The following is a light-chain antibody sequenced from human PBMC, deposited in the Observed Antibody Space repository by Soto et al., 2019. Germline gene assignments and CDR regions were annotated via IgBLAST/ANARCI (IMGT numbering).Light chain of an antibody. CDR2: DAS. V-gene: IGKV3-11*01. J-gene: IGKJ5*01. CDR1: QSISGY. CDR3: QQYGSSPPIT. Sequence: EIVLTQSPATLSLSPGERATLSCRASQSISGYLAWYQQKPCQAHRLLIYDASNRATGIPARFSGSGSETDFTLIISRLEPEDFAVYYCQQYGSSPPITFGQGTRLEIK.